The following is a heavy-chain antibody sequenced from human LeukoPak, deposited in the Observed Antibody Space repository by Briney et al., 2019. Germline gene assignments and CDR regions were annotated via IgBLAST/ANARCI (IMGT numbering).Heavy chain of an antibody. Sequence: GASVKVSCKASGYTFTSYDINWVRQATGQGLEWMGWMNPNSGNTGYAQKFQGRVTMTRTTSISTAYMELSSLRSEDTAVYYCARAVRYIVVVPAAAGPSYYFDYWGQGTLVTVSS. D-gene: IGHD2-2*01. V-gene: IGHV1-8*01. J-gene: IGHJ4*02. CDR2: MNPNSGNT. CDR1: GYTFTSYD. CDR3: ARAVRYIVVVPAAAGPSYYFDY.